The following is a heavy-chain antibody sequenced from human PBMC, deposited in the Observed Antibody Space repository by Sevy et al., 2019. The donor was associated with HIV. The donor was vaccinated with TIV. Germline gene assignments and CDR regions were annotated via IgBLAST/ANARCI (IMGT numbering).Heavy chain of an antibody. CDR2: INHSGST. CDR1: GGSFSGYY. CDR3: ARFNGDYADY. V-gene: IGHV4-34*01. D-gene: IGHD4-17*01. Sequence: ETLSLTCAVYGGSFSGYYWSWIRQPPGKGLEWIGEINHSGSTNYNPSLKSRVTISVDTSKNQFSLKLSSVTAADTAVYYCARFNGDYADYWGQGTLVTVSS. J-gene: IGHJ4*02.